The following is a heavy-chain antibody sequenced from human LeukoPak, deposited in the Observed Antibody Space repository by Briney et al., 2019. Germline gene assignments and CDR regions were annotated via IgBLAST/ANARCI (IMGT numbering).Heavy chain of an antibody. CDR1: GFTFSSYG. Sequence: GGSLRLSCAASGFTFSSYGMHWVRQAPGKGLEWVAFIRYDGSNKYYADSVKGRFTISRDNSKNTLYLQMNSLRAEDTAVYYCAKDPDYDFWSGYPDYWGQEPWSPSPQ. J-gene: IGHJ4*01. D-gene: IGHD3-3*01. V-gene: IGHV3-30*02. CDR3: AKDPDYDFWSGYPDY. CDR2: IRYDGSNK.